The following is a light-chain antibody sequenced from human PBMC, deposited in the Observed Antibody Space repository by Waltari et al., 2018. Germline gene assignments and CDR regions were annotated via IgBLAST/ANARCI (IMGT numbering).Light chain of an antibody. CDR2: GAS. J-gene: IGKJ5*01. V-gene: IGKV3-20*01. CDR3: QHYSTGPTT. Sequence: EIVLTQSPGTLSLSPGERATLSCRASQSVIGNLAWYQQKPGHGPRLLIYGASSRATGIPDRFSGSGSGTDFTLTITGLEPEDFAIYLCQHYSTGPTTFGPGTRLEI. CDR1: QSVIGN.